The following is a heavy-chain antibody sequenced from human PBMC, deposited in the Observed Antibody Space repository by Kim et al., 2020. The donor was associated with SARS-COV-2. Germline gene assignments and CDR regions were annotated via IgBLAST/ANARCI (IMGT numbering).Heavy chain of an antibody. Sequence: SETLSLTCTVSGGSISSGGYYWSWIRQHPGKGLEWIGYIYYSGSTYYNPSLKSRVTISVDTSKNQFSLKLSSVTAADTAVYYCARERRNAVTIDYWGQGTLVTVSS. V-gene: IGHV4-31*03. CDR3: ARERRNAVTIDY. CDR2: IYYSGST. J-gene: IGHJ4*02. D-gene: IGHD4-4*01. CDR1: GGSISSGGYY.